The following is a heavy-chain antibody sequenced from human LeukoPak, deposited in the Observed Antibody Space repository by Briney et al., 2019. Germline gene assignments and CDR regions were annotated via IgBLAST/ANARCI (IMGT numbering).Heavy chain of an antibody. Sequence: ASVKVSCKASGYRFSVNYIHWVRQAPGQGLEWMAWINPNSGDTNYAQKFQGRDTVTRDTSISTVYMDLSRLRYDDTAIYYCARAREVTGLTPWGQGTLVTVSS. CDR3: ARAREVTGLTP. CDR2: INPNSGDT. CDR1: GYRFSVNY. J-gene: IGHJ5*02. D-gene: IGHD3-9*01. V-gene: IGHV1-2*02.